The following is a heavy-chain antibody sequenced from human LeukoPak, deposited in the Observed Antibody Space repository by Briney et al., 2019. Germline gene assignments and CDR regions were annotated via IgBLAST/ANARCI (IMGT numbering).Heavy chain of an antibody. V-gene: IGHV1-46*01. Sequence: ASVKVSCKASGYTFTSYYMHWVRQAPGQGLVWMGIINPSGGSTSYAQKFQGRVTMTRDMSTSTVYMELSSLRSEDTAVYYCASARYNWNYYAFDIWGQGTMVTVSS. J-gene: IGHJ3*02. CDR1: GYTFTSYY. D-gene: IGHD1-7*01. CDR2: INPSGGST. CDR3: ASARYNWNYYAFDI.